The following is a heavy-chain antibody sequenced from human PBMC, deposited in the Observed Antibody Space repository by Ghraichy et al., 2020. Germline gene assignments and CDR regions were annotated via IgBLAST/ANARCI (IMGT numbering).Heavy chain of an antibody. CDR3: ARSGGGDTIFGVVISKGAFDI. V-gene: IGHV4-31*03. Sequence: SETLSLTCTVSGGSISSGGYYWSWIRQHPGKGLEWIGYIYYSGSTYYNPSLKSRVTISVDTSKNQFSLKLSSVTAADTAVYYCARSGGGDTIFGVVISKGAFDIWGQVIMVTVTS. D-gene: IGHD3-3*01. J-gene: IGHJ3*02. CDR1: GGSISSGGYY. CDR2: IYYSGST.